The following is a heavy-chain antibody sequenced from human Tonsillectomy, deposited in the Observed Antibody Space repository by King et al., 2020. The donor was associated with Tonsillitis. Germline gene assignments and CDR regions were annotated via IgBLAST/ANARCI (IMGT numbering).Heavy chain of an antibody. Sequence: QLQESGPGLVKPSETLSLTCTVSDDSINSSGYYWAWIRQPPGKGLEWIGNIHYSGSTYYNSSLKSRVSISVDTSKNQFSLKVRSVTATDTAVYYCARHRNYGYFCWFDPWGQGTLVTVSS. V-gene: IGHV4-39*01. J-gene: IGHJ5*02. CDR3: ARHRNYGYFCWFDP. CDR2: IHYSGST. CDR1: DDSINSSGYY. D-gene: IGHD3-10*01.